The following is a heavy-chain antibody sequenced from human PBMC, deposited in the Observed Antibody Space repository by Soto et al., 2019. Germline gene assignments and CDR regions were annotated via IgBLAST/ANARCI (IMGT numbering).Heavy chain of an antibody. CDR3: ARGIATYFFGY. Sequence: QVQLVQSGAEEKKPGASVKVSCKASGYTFTSYARHWVRQAPGQRLEWMGWINAGNGNTKYSQKFQGRVTITRDTSASTAYMELSSLRSEDTAVYYCARGIATYFFGYWGHGTLVTVSS. D-gene: IGHD6-13*01. V-gene: IGHV1-3*05. CDR1: GYTFTSYA. J-gene: IGHJ4*01. CDR2: INAGNGNT.